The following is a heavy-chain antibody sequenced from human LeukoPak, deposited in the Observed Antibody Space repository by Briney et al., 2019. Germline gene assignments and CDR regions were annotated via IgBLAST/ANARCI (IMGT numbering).Heavy chain of an antibody. CDR2: ISGSGGST. Sequence: PGGSLRLSCAASGFTFSSYAMSWVRQAPGKGLEWVSGISGSGGSTYYADSMKGRFTNSRDNSKNTLYLQMNSLRAEDTAVYYCTNDPWDRAGDYWGQGTLVTVSS. CDR3: TNDPWDRAGDY. D-gene: IGHD1-26*01. CDR1: GFTFSSYA. V-gene: IGHV3-23*01. J-gene: IGHJ4*02.